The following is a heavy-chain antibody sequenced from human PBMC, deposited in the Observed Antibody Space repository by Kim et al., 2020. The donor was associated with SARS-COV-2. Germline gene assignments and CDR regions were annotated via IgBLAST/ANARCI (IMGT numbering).Heavy chain of an antibody. CDR3: MSVPAGDY. CDR2: GSKK. V-gene: IGHV3-7*01. Sequence: GSKKYYMDSVKSRFNISRDNEKNSLYLQMNCVRAEDTGVYYWMSVPAGDYWGQGTLVTVSS. J-gene: IGHJ4*02.